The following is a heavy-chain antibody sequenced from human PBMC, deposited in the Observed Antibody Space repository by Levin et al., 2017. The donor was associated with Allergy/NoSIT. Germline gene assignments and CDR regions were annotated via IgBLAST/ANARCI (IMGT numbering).Heavy chain of an antibody. J-gene: IGHJ4*02. CDR3: AREGGIAARGYYFDY. D-gene: IGHD6-6*01. Sequence: TGGSLRLSCAASGFTFSSYAMHWVRQAPGKGLEWVAVISYDGSNKYYADSVKGRFTISRDNSKNTLYLQMNSLRAEDTAVYYCAREGGIAARGYYFDYWGQGTLVTVSS. V-gene: IGHV3-30*04. CDR1: GFTFSSYA. CDR2: ISYDGSNK.